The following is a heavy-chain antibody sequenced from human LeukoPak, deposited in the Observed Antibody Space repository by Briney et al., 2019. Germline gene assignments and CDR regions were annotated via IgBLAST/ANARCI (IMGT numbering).Heavy chain of an antibody. V-gene: IGHV1-46*01. J-gene: IGHJ5*02. Sequence: ASVKVSCKASGYTFTSYYMHWVRQAPGQGLEWMGIINPSGGSTSYAQKFQGRVTMTRDTSTSTVYMELSSLRSEDTAVYYCARGPIYSSGWYSGQRANWFDPRGQGTLVTVSS. CDR3: ARGPIYSSGWYSGQRANWFDP. CDR1: GYTFTSYY. D-gene: IGHD6-19*01. CDR2: INPSGGST.